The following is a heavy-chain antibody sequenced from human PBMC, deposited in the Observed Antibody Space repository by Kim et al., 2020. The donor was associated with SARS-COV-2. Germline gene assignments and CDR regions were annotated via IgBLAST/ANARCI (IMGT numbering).Heavy chain of an antibody. CDR3: GRLGPVTANYYCGMDV. V-gene: IGHV3-53*01. D-gene: IGHD4-17*01. J-gene: IGHJ6*02. Sequence: DPVRGRCTISRDNSRNTVYFQMSSLGAEDTAVYYCGRLGPVTANYYCGMDVWGQGTTVTVSS.